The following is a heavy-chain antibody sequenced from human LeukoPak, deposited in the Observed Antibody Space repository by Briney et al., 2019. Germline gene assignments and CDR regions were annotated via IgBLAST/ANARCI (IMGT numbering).Heavy chain of an antibody. D-gene: IGHD3-22*01. J-gene: IGHJ6*03. Sequence: PGGSLRLSCAASGFTFSSYSMNWVRQAPGKGLEWVSYISSSSSTIYYADSVKGRFTISRDNAKNSLYLQMNSLRAEDTAVYYCARMYYYDSSGYYDYYYYMDVWGKGTTVTVSS. CDR1: GFTFSSYS. CDR2: ISSSSSTI. CDR3: ARMYYYDSSGYYDYYYYMDV. V-gene: IGHV3-48*01.